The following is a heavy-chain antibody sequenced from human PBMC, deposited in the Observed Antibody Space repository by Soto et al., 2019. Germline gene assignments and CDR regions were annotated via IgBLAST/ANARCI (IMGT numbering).Heavy chain of an antibody. D-gene: IGHD6-19*01. CDR2: IYYSGST. Sequence: SETLSLTCTVSGGSISSYYRSWIRQPPGKGLEWIGYIYYSGSTNYNPSLKSRVTISVDTSKNQFSLKLSSVTAADTAVYYCASFDSSGWINWGQGTLVTVSS. CDR3: ASFDSSGWIN. V-gene: IGHV4-59*08. CDR1: GGSISSYY. J-gene: IGHJ4*02.